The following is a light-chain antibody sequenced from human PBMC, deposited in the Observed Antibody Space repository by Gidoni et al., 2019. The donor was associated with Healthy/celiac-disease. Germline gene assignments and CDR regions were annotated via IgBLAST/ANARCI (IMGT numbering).Light chain of an antibody. CDR2: AAS. V-gene: IGKV1-39*01. Sequence: DIQMTQSPSSLSASVGDRVTITCQASQSISNYLNWYQQKPGKAPKLLIYAASSLESGVPSRFSGSGSGTDFTLTISSLQPEDIATYYCQQNYNPPWTFGQGTKVEIK. CDR1: QSISNY. CDR3: QQNYNPPWT. J-gene: IGKJ1*01.